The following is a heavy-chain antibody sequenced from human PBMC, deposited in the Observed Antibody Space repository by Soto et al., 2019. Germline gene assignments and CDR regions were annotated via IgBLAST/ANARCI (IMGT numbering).Heavy chain of an antibody. CDR2: INPNSGGT. V-gene: IGHV1-2*04. CDR1: GYTFTGYY. CDR3: ARDIHRDDYGDYVGGGPFDY. D-gene: IGHD4-17*01. J-gene: IGHJ4*02. Sequence: QVQLVQSGAEVKKPGASVQVSCKASGYTFTGYYMHWVRQAPGQGLEWMGWINPNSGGTNYAQKFQGWVTMTRDTSISTAYMELSRLRSDDTAVYYCARDIHRDDYGDYVGGGPFDYWGQGTLVTVSS.